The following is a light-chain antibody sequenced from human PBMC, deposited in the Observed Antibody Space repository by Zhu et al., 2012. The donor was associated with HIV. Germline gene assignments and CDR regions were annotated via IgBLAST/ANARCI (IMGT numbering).Light chain of an antibody. V-gene: IGKV3-15*01. J-gene: IGKJ1*01. Sequence: ETVMTQSPATLSVSPGERATLSCRASQSVSSNLAWYQKKPGQAPRLLIYGASTRPPGIPARFSGSGSGTEFTLTIGSLLPEDVATYYCQKYNSSPWTFGQGTKVEIK. CDR1: QSVSSN. CDR3: QKYNSSPWT. CDR2: GAS.